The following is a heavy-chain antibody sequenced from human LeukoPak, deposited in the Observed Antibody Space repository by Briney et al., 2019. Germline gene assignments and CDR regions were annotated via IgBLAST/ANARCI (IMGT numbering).Heavy chain of an antibody. D-gene: IGHD6-19*01. Sequence: GGSLRLSCAASGFTFSISWMTWVRQAPGKGLEGVASIKQDGSEKYYVDSVKGRFTMSRDNAKNTLYLQMNSLRAEDTAVYHCASGSSGWYGEIWGQGTLVTVSS. CDR3: ASGSSGWYGEI. V-gene: IGHV3-7*01. CDR2: IKQDGSEK. J-gene: IGHJ4*02. CDR1: GFTFSISW.